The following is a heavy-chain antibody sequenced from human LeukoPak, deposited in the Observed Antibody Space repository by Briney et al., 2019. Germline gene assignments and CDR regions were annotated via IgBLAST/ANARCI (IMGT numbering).Heavy chain of an antibody. D-gene: IGHD5-12*01. V-gene: IGHV1-69*04. J-gene: IGHJ3*02. Sequence: ASVTVSCKASGGTFSSYAISWVRQAPGQGLEWMGRIIPILGIANYAQKFQGRVTITADKSTSTAYMELSSLRSEDTAVYYCAREDSGYGYDAFDIWGQGTMVTVSS. CDR1: GGTFSSYA. CDR2: IIPILGIA. CDR3: AREDSGYGYDAFDI.